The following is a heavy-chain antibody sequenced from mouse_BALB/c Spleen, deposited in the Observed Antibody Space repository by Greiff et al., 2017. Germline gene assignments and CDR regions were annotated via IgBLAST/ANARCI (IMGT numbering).Heavy chain of an antibody. J-gene: IGHJ1*01. Sequence: EVKLMESGPGLVKPSQSLSLTCSVTGYSITSGYYWNWIRQFPGNKLEWMGYISYDGSNNYNPSLKNRISITRDTSKNQFFLKLNSVTTEDTATYYCARDWGNYWYFDVWGAGTTVTVSS. CDR3: ARDWGNYWYFDV. D-gene: IGHD2-1*01. CDR2: ISYDGSN. V-gene: IGHV3-6*02. CDR1: GYSITSGYY.